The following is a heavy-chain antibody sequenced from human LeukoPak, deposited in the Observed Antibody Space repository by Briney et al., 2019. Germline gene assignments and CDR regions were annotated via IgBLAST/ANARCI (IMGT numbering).Heavy chain of an antibody. D-gene: IGHD6-13*01. CDR3: ARDYGYTPDY. V-gene: IGHV3-33*01. J-gene: IGHJ4*02. Sequence: PGRSLRLSCAASGFTFSTYGMHWVRQAPGKGLEWVAVIWYDGSKKHYVDSVKGRFTISRDDSKNTVYLQMNSLRAEDTAVYYCARDYGYTPDYWGQGTLVTVPS. CDR1: GFTFSTYG. CDR2: IWYDGSKK.